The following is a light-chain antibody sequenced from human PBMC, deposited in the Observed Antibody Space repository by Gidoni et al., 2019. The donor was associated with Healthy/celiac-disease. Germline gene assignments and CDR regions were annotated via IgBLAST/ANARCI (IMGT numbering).Light chain of an antibody. V-gene: IGKV3-11*01. CDR3: QQRSNWPPMYT. J-gene: IGKJ2*01. CDR2: DAS. Sequence: EIVLTRSPATLSLSPGERATLSCRASQSVSSYLAWYQQKPGQAPRLLIYDASNRATGIPARFSGSWSGTDFTLTISSLEPEDFAVYYCQQRSNWPPMYTFGQGTKLEIK. CDR1: QSVSSY.